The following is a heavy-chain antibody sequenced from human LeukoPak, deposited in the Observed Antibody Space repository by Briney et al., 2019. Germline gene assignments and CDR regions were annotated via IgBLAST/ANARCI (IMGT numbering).Heavy chain of an antibody. Sequence: PGGSLRLSCAASGFTFSSYIMNWVRQAPGKGLEWVSSISTGSTYIYYADSVKCRFTISRDNAKNSLYLQMNSLRAEDTAVYYCARGTGDDYWGQGTLVTVSS. D-gene: IGHD7-27*01. J-gene: IGHJ4*02. CDR1: GFTFSSYI. CDR2: ISTGSTYI. V-gene: IGHV3-21*01. CDR3: ARGTGDDY.